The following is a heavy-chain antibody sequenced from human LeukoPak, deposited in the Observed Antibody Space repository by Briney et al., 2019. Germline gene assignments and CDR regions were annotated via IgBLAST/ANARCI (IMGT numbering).Heavy chain of an antibody. V-gene: IGHV3-30-3*01. J-gene: IGHJ4*02. CDR2: ISYDGSNK. CDR1: GFTFSSYA. Sequence: GSLRLSCAASGFTFSSYAMHWVRQAPGKGLEWVAVISYDGSNKYYADSVKGRFTISRDNSKNTLYLQMNSLRAEDTAVYYCATRNLEDWGQGTLVTVSS. CDR3: ATRNLED. D-gene: IGHD3-3*01.